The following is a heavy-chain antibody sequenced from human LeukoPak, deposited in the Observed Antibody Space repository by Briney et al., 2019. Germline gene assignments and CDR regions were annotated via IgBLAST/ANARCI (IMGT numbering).Heavy chain of an antibody. CDR2: FTTTSPYT. CDR3: ARSGDPHY. V-gene: IGHV3-21*01. D-gene: IGHD2-21*02. J-gene: IGHJ4*02. Sequence: PGGSLRLSCAASGFTFSSYTMSWVRQAPGKGLEWVSSFTTTSPYTYYADSVRGRFTISRDNAKNSLFLQMNSLRGEDTAVYYCARSGDPHYWGQGTLVTVSS. CDR1: GFTFSSYT.